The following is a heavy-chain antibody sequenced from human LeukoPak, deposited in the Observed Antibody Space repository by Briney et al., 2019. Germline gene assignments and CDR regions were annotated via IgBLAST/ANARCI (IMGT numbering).Heavy chain of an antibody. D-gene: IGHD3-3*01. V-gene: IGHV4-39*07. J-gene: IGHJ6*03. Sequence: SETLSLTCTVSGVSLSSDDYFWGWLRQSPGRGLEWIASVSYSGTVYYKPSLKSRVTISVHTSKNQFSLKLSSVTAADTAVYYCARLSQFGVLRFSYYMDVWGKGTTVTVSS. CDR2: VSYSGTV. CDR3: ARLSQFGVLRFSYYMDV. CDR1: GVSLSSDDYF.